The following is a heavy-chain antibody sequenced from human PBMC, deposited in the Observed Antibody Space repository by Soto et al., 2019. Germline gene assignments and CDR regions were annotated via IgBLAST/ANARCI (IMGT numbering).Heavy chain of an antibody. CDR1: GVSTSSPDSF. CDR2: ISYSGST. V-gene: IGHV4-30-4*01. CDR3: ARMTSVNSYYFDY. D-gene: IGHD4-17*01. Sequence: QVQLQESGPGLVKPSQTLSLTCTVSGVSTSSPDSFWSWIRQSPGEDLEWIGFISYSGSTSYDPSLKSRVAISLDTSKNQFSLEVTSVTAADTAIYYCARMTSVNSYYFDYWGQGTLVTVSS. J-gene: IGHJ4*02.